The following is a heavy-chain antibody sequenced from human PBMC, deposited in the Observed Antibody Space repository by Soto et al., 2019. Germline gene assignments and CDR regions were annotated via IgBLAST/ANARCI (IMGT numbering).Heavy chain of an antibody. V-gene: IGHV1-24*01. CDR2: FDPEDGET. CDR3: ATCTALAPGYYFDY. J-gene: IGHJ4*02. CDR1: GYTLTELS. Sequence: GASVKVSCKVSGYTLTELSMHWVRQAPGKGLEWMGGFDPEDGETIYAQKFQGRVTMTEDTSTDTAYMELSSLRSEDTAVYYCATCTALAPGYYFDYWGQGTLVTVSS. D-gene: IGHD6-19*01.